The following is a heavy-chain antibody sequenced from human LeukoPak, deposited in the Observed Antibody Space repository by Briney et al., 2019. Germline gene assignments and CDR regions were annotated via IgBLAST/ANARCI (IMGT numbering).Heavy chain of an antibody. D-gene: IGHD2-15*01. J-gene: IGHJ4*02. V-gene: IGHV4-34*01. Sequence: SETLSLTCAVYGGSFSGCYWSWIRQPPGKGLECIGEINHSGSTNYNPSLKSRVTISVDTSKNQFSLKLSSVTAADTAVYYCARGICSGGSCSFDYWGQGTLVTVSS. CDR2: INHSGST. CDR1: GGSFSGCY. CDR3: ARGICSGGSCSFDY.